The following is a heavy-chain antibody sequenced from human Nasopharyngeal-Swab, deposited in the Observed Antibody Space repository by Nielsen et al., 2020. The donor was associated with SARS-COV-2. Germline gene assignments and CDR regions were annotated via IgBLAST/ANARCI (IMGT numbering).Heavy chain of an antibody. CDR3: ARDLRITIFGVAPYYYYGMDV. CDR1: GFTFSSYS. D-gene: IGHD3-3*01. Sequence: GESLKISYAASGFTFSSYSMNWVRQPPGKGLEWVSSISTSSSYIYYADSVKGRFTISRDNANNSLYLQMNSMRAEDTAVYYCARDLRITIFGVAPYYYYGMDVWGQGTTVTVSS. J-gene: IGHJ6*02. CDR2: ISTSSSYI. V-gene: IGHV3-21*01.